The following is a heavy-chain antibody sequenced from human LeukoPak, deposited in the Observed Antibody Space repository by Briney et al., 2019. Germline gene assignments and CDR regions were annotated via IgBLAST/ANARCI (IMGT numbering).Heavy chain of an antibody. V-gene: IGHV3-9*01. CDR2: ISWNSGSI. Sequence: PGGSLRLSCAASGFTFDDYAMHWVRQAPGKGLERVSGISWNSGSIGYADSVKGRFTISRDNAKNSLYLQMNSLRAEDTALYYCAKGLGGVPAANYYYYYYMDVWGKGTTVTVSS. D-gene: IGHD2-2*01. CDR1: GFTFDDYA. CDR3: AKGLGGVPAANYYYYYYMDV. J-gene: IGHJ6*03.